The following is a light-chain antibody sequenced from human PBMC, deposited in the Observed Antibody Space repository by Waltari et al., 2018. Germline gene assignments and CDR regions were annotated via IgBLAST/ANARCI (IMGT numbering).Light chain of an antibody. CDR3: QHYVRLPAT. V-gene: IGKV3-20*01. Sequence: IVLTQSPGTLSLSPGERATLSCRASQSVSRSLAWYQQKPGQAPKILIYGASTRATGIPDMFTGSGSGTDFSLTISILEPEDFAIYFCQHYVRLPATFGQGTKLEIK. CDR2: GAS. J-gene: IGKJ1*01. CDR1: QSVSRS.